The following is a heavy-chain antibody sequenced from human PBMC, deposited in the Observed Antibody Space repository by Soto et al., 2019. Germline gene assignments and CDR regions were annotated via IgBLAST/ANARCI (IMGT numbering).Heavy chain of an antibody. CDR1: GYTFTSYG. CDR2: NSAYNGNT. V-gene: IGHV1-18*04. CDR3: ARGGGYSYGYIRENYYGMDV. J-gene: IGHJ6*02. Sequence: ASVKVSCKASGYTFTSYGISWVRQAPGQGLEWMGWNSAYNGNTNYAQKLQGRVTMTTDTSTSTAYMELRSLRSDDTAVYYCARGGGYSYGYIRENYYGMDVWGQGTTVTVSS. D-gene: IGHD5-18*01.